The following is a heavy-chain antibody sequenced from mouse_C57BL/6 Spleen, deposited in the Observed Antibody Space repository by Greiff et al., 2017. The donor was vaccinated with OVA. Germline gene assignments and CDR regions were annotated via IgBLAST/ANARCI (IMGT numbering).Heavy chain of an antibody. D-gene: IGHD2-3*01. J-gene: IGHJ3*01. V-gene: IGHV1-22*01. CDR1: GYTFTDYN. Sequence: EVNLVESGPELVKPGASVKMSCKASGYTFTDYNMHWVKQSHGKSLEWIGYINPNNGGTSYNQKFKGKATLTVNKSSSTAYMELRSLTSEDSAVYYCARGYYDFLGFAYWGQGTLVTVSA. CDR2: INPNNGGT. CDR3: ARGYYDFLGFAY.